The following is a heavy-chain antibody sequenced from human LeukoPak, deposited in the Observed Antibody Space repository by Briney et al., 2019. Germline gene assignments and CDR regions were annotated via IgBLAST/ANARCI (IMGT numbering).Heavy chain of an antibody. J-gene: IGHJ4*02. CDR3: AREGSGASFVDY. Sequence: ASVEVSCKASGYSLTSYAMHWVRQAPGQGLEWMGWIHAGNGNTKYSEKFQGRLTITRDTSASTGYMEMSSLRWEDTAVYYCAREGSGASFVDYWGQGTLVTVSS. CDR1: GYSLTSYA. CDR2: IHAGNGNT. V-gene: IGHV1-3*01. D-gene: IGHD2-15*01.